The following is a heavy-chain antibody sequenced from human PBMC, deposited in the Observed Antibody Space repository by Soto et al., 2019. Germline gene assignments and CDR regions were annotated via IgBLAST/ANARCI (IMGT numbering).Heavy chain of an antibody. Sequence: QAQLVQSGAEVKKPGASVKVSCKASGYTFTGYDINWVRQATGQGLEWMGWMNPNSGNTGYAQNFQGRVTMTRDNSITTAYMELTSPRDDDSGVYYCAGEKVGTTGIDFWGQGTLVTVSS. CDR2: MNPNSGNT. V-gene: IGHV1-8*01. CDR3: AGEKVGTTGIDF. J-gene: IGHJ4*02. CDR1: GYTFTGYD. D-gene: IGHD1-26*01.